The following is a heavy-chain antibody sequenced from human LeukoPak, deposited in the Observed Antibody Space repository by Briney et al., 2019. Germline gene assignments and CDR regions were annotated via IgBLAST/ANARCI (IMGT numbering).Heavy chain of an antibody. D-gene: IGHD2-15*01. J-gene: IGHJ3*02. CDR3: ARVIVVMVAATPTPDAFDI. CDR2: IIPIFGTA. V-gene: IGHV1-69*06. Sequence: ASVKVSCKASGGTFSSYAISWVRQAPGQGLEWMGGIIPIFGTANYAQKFQGRVTITADKSTSTAYMELSSLRSEDTAVYYCARVIVVMVAATPTPDAFDIWGQGTMVTVSS. CDR1: GGTFSSYA.